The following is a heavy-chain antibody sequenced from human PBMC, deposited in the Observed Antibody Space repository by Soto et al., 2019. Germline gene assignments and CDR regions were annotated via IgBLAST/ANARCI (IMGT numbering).Heavy chain of an antibody. Sequence: GGSLRLSCAASGFTFSSYWMSWVRQAPGRGLEWVANIKQDGSEKYYVDSVKGRFTISRDNAKNTLYLQMNSLRAEDTAVYYCAMVIQELTMLRSHLGYYYYMDAGGKGTTATVS. CDR3: AMVIQELTMLRSHLGYYYYMDA. CDR1: GFTFSSYW. D-gene: IGHD3-10*01. V-gene: IGHV3-7*01. CDR2: IKQDGSEK. J-gene: IGHJ6*03.